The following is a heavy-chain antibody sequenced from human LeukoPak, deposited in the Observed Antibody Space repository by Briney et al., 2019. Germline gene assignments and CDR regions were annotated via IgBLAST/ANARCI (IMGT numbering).Heavy chain of an antibody. CDR3: AREGGPYRPLDY. CDR2: VNLQGST. CDR1: GGSITNTNY. V-gene: IGHV4-4*02. J-gene: IGHJ4*02. Sequence: SETLSLTCGVSGGSITNTNYWTWLRQPPGKGLEWIGEVNLQGSTNYNPSLMGRVAIAVDTSENHISLQLTSVTAADTAVYYCAREGGPYRPLDYSGQGTLVTVSS.